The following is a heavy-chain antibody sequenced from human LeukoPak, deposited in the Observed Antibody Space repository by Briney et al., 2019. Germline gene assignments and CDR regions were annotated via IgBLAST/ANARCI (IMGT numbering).Heavy chain of an antibody. D-gene: IGHD3-9*01. V-gene: IGHV1-69*06. CDR1: GGTFSSYA. J-gene: IGHJ4*02. CDR2: IIPIFGTA. CDR3: ARRSILTGENLDY. Sequence: ASVKVSCKASGGTFSSYAISWVRQAPGQGLEWMGGIIPIFGTANYVQKFQGRVTITADKSTSTAYMELSSLRSEDTAVYYCARRSILTGENLDYWGQGTLVTVSS.